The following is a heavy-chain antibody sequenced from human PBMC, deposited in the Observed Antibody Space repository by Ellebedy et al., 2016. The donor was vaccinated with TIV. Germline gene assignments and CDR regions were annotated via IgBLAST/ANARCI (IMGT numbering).Heavy chain of an antibody. CDR3: ARTNPLLLWFGEWFDP. CDR1: GGSFSGYY. D-gene: IGHD3-10*01. V-gene: IGHV4-34*01. CDR2: INNSGSSGSA. J-gene: IGHJ5*02. Sequence: SETLSLTXAVHGGSFSGYYWSWIRQHPGKGLEWIGEINNSGSSGSANYNPSLRSRVTISVDTSKNQFSLKLSSVTAADTAVYYCARTNPLLLWFGEWFDPWGQGTLVTVSS.